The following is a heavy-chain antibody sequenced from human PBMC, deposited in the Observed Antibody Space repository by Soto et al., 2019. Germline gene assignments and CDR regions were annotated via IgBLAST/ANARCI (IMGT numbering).Heavy chain of an antibody. CDR1: GFTFSSSG. CDR3: AKDRQADFWRLPSPMDV. CDR2: ISYDGSNK. D-gene: IGHD3-3*01. V-gene: IGHV3-30*18. J-gene: IGHJ6*02. Sequence: GGSLRLSCAASGFTFSSSGIHWVRQAPGKGLEWVAVISYDGSNKFYIDSVKGRFTVSRDNSKNTLYLQMSSLRAEDTAVYYCAKDRQADFWRLPSPMDVWGQGTTVTVSS.